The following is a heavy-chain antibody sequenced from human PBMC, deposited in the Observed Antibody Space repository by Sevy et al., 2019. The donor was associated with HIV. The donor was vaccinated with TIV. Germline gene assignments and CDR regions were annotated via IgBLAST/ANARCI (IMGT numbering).Heavy chain of an antibody. D-gene: IGHD1-26*01. Sequence: GGSLRLSCAASGFAFSTHAMHWVRQAPGKGLEWVAVISYEGTETFYAASVEGRYTISRDNSKNMLSLQINSLRPEDTAVYYCARDGGYSIKWYPLYWGHGTLVTVSS. CDR1: GFAFSTHA. V-gene: IGHV3-30-3*01. CDR2: ISYEGTET. J-gene: IGHJ4*01. CDR3: ARDGGYSIKWYPLY.